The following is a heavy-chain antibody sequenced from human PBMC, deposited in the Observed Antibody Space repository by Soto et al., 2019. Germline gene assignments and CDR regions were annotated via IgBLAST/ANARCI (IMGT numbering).Heavy chain of an antibody. CDR1: GGSISSYY. CDR2: IDYSGST. CDR3: ARDAVNLEGDAFDI. J-gene: IGHJ3*02. Sequence: QVQLQESGPGLVKPSETLSLTCTVSGGSISSYYWSWIRQPPGKGLEWIGYIDYSGSTNYNPSLKSRVPLSVSTSKRQFSLKLSSVPAADTAVYYCARDAVNLEGDAFDIWGQGTMVTVSS. D-gene: IGHD1-1*01. V-gene: IGHV4-59*01.